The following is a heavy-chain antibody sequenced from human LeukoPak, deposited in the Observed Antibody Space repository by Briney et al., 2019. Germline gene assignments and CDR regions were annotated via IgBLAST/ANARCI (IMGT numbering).Heavy chain of an antibody. V-gene: IGHV3-30*02. CDR2: IRYDGSNK. CDR1: GFTFSSYG. CDR3: AKDGRYYGSGSYFGYFQH. D-gene: IGHD3-10*01. J-gene: IGHJ1*01. Sequence: HAGGTLRLSCAASGFTFSSYGMSWVRQAPGKGLEWVAFIRYDGSNKYYADSVKGRFTISRDNSKNTLYLQMNSLRAEDTAVYYCAKDGRYYGSGSYFGYFQHWGQGTLVTVSS.